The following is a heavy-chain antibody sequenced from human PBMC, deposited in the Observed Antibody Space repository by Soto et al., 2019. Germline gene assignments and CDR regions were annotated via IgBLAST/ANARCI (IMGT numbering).Heavy chain of an antibody. V-gene: IGHV4-34*01. D-gene: IGHD2-8*02. CDR1: GRSFSGDY. J-gene: IGHJ4*02. Sequence: SETLSLTCAAYGRSFSGDYWSCIRQPPGTGLEWIGEINHSGSTNYNPSLKSRVTISVDTAKNRFSLKLTSVTAADTAVYYCARDKITGLFDYWGQGTLVTVS. CDR3: ARDKITGLFDY. CDR2: INHSGST.